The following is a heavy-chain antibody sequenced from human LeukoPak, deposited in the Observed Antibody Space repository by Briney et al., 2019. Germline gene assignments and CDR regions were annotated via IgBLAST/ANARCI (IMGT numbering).Heavy chain of an antibody. CDR3: ARGYCSSTSCIRVGAFDI. Sequence: PSETLSLTCTVSGVSISSHYWSWIRQPPGKGLEWIGYIYYSGSTNYSPSLKSRVTMSVDTSRKQISLNLTSVTAADTAVYYCARGYCSSTSCIRVGAFDIWGQGTVVTVSS. D-gene: IGHD2-2*01. CDR2: IYYSGST. V-gene: IGHV4-59*11. CDR1: GVSISSHY. J-gene: IGHJ3*02.